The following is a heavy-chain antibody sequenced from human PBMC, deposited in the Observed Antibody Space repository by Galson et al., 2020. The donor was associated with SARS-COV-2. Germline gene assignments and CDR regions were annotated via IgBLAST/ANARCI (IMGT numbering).Heavy chain of an antibody. J-gene: IGHJ4*02. CDR2: MYYSGST. D-gene: IGHD3-22*01. Sequence: SETLSLTCTVSGGSISSGGYYWSWIRQHPGKGLEWIGYMYYSGSTYYNPSLKSRVTISVDTSKNQFSLKLSSVTAADTAVYYCARARITMIVVVREFDYWGQGTLVTVSS. V-gene: IGHV4-31*03. CDR1: GGSISSGGYY. CDR3: ARARITMIVVVREFDY.